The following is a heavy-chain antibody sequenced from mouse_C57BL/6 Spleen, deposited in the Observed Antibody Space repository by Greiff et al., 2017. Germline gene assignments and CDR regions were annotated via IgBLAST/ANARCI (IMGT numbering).Heavy chain of an antibody. Sequence: QVQLQQSGAELVKPGASVKISCKASGYAFSSYRMNWVKQRPGKGLEWIGQIYPGDGATNYTGKFKGKAPLTADKSSSTAYMQLSSLTSEDSAVYFCARGAYYSNYKGYFDVWGTGTTVTVAS. J-gene: IGHJ1*03. CDR3: ARGAYYSNYKGYFDV. D-gene: IGHD2-5*01. V-gene: IGHV1-80*01. CDR1: GYAFSSYR. CDR2: IYPGDGAT.